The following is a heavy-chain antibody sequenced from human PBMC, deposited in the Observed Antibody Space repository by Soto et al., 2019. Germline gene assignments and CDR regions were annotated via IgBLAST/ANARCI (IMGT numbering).Heavy chain of an antibody. J-gene: IGHJ4*03. CDR1: GYTFTGYY. CDR2: INPNIGGT. CDR3: ARVGEKPLGYLEY. Sequence: VASVKVSCKASGYTFTGYYMHWVRQAPGQGLEWMGWINPNIGGTNYAQKFQGRVTMTRDTSISTAYMELSRPRSDDTAVYYCARVGEKPLGYLEYLGKGNMLNGST. V-gene: IGHV1-2*02.